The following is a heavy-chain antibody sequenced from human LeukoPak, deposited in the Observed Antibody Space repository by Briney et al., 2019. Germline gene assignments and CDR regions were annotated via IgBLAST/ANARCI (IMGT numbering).Heavy chain of an antibody. J-gene: IGHJ4*02. CDR1: GFTFSSDW. CDR3: GRALGSPLDY. CDR2: INSDGSST. Sequence: GGSLRLSCAASGFTFSSDWVHWVRQAPGKGLVWVSRINSDGSSTAYADSVKGRFTISRDNAKNTLYLQMNSLRAEDTAVYYCGRALGSPLDYWGQGTLVTVSS. V-gene: IGHV3-74*01. D-gene: IGHD1-26*01.